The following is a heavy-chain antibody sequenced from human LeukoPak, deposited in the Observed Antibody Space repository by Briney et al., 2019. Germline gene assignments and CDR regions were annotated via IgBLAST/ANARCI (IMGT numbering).Heavy chain of an antibody. D-gene: IGHD1-26*01. CDR3: ARGAVGARPDAFDI. CDR1: GITFSSYA. J-gene: IGHJ3*02. CDR2: ISYDGSNK. Sequence: GGSLRLSCAASGITFSSYAMHWVRQAPGKGLEWVAVISYDGSNKYYADSVKGRFTNSRDNSKNTLYLQMNSLRAEDTAVYYCARGAVGARPDAFDIWGQGTMVTVSS. V-gene: IGHV3-30*04.